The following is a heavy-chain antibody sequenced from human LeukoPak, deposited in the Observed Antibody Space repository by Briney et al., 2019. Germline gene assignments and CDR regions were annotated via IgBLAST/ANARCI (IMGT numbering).Heavy chain of an antibody. Sequence: PSETLSLTCTVSGGSISSGSYYWSWIRQPAGKGLEWIGRIYTSGSTNYNPSLKSRVTISVDTSKNQFSLKLSSVTAADTAVYHCARDISSGWVTYNWFDPWGQETLVTVSS. D-gene: IGHD6-19*01. V-gene: IGHV4-61*02. J-gene: IGHJ5*02. CDR2: IYTSGST. CDR1: GGSISSGSYY. CDR3: ARDISSGWVTYNWFDP.